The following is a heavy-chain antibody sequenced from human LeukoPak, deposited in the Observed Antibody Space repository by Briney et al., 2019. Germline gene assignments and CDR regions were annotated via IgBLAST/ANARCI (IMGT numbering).Heavy chain of an antibody. D-gene: IGHD3-10*01. Sequence: ASVKVSCKVSGYTLTELSMHWVRQAPGKGLEWMGGFDPEDGETIYAQKFQGRVTMTEDTSTDTAYMELSSLRSEDTAVYYCATDVNYYGSGSYYTPHYWGQGTLVTVSS. CDR2: FDPEDGET. CDR3: ATDVNYYGSGSYYTPHY. CDR1: GYTLTELS. J-gene: IGHJ4*02. V-gene: IGHV1-24*01.